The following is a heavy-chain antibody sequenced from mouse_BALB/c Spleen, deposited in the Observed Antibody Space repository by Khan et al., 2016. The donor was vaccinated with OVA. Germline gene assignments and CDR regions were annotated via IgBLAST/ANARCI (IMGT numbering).Heavy chain of an antibody. CDR3: ARPHYYGSNYYFDY. CDR1: GFAFSSYD. V-gene: IGHV5-12-1*01. Sequence: VELVESGGGLVKPGGSLKLSCAASGFAFSSYDMSWVRQTPEKRLEWVAFISTGGGSTYYPDTVKGRFTISRDNAKNTLYLQMSSLKSEDTAMYYCARPHYYGSNYYFDYWGQGTTLTVSS. CDR2: ISTGGGST. D-gene: IGHD1-1*01. J-gene: IGHJ2*01.